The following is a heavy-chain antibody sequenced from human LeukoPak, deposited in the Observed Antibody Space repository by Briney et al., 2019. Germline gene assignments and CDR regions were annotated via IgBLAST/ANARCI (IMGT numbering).Heavy chain of an antibody. CDR2: IYYGGST. CDR1: GGSISSSSYY. J-gene: IGHJ4*02. V-gene: IGHV4-39*07. Sequence: SETLSLTCTVSGGSISSSSYYWGWIRQPPGKGLEWIGSIYYGGSTYYNPSLKSRVTISVDTSKNQFSLKLSSVTAADTAVYYCARDPLYYDILTGYLTQYYFDYWGQGTLVTVSS. D-gene: IGHD3-9*01. CDR3: ARDPLYYDILTGYLTQYYFDY.